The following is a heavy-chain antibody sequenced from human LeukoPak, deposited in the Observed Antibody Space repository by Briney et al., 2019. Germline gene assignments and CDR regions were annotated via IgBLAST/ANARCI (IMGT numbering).Heavy chain of an antibody. V-gene: IGHV3-23*01. J-gene: IGHJ4*02. D-gene: IGHD3-22*01. Sequence: GGSLRLSCAASGFTFSSYAMSWVRQAPGKGLEWVSAISGSGGSTYYADSVKGRFTISRDNSKNALYLQMNSLRAEDTAVYYCAKLHGYYYDSSGYYFDYWGQGTLVTVSS. CDR2: ISGSGGST. CDR1: GFTFSSYA. CDR3: AKLHGYYYDSSGYYFDY.